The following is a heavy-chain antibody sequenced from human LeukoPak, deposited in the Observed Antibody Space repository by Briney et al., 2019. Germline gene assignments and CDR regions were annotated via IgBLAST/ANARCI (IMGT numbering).Heavy chain of an antibody. D-gene: IGHD6-19*01. J-gene: IGHJ3*02. V-gene: IGHV4-4*02. CDR1: GGSISSSNW. CDR2: IYHSGST. Sequence: SETLSLTCAVSGGSISSSNWWSWVRQPPGKGLEWIGEIYHSGSTNYNPSLKSRVTISVDKSKNQFSLKLSSVTAADTAVYYCARYLEWLVQDAAFDIWGKGTMVTVSS. CDR3: ARYLEWLVQDAAFDI.